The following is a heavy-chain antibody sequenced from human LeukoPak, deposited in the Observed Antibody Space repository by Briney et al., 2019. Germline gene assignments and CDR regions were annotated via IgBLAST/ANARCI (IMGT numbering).Heavy chain of an antibody. Sequence: GASVKVSCKASGYTFTGYYMHWVRQAPGQGLEWMGWINPNSGGTNSAQKFQGRVTMTGDTAIRTAYMALSRLAPDDTAVYYCATDRDYSNTERGFDYWGQGTLVTVSS. J-gene: IGHJ4*02. V-gene: IGHV1-2*02. D-gene: IGHD4-11*01. CDR3: ATDRDYSNTERGFDY. CDR2: INPNSGGT. CDR1: GYTFTGYY.